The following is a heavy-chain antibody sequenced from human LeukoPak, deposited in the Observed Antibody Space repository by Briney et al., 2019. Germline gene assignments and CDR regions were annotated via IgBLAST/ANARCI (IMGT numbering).Heavy chain of an antibody. Sequence: PGGSLRLSCAASGFTFSSSEMNWVRQAPGKGLEWISYISSSGSTKYYADSVKGRFTISRDNAKNSLYLQLNSLRAEDTAVYYCERGDGGYYYGMDVWGRGTTVTVSS. CDR2: ISSSGSTK. D-gene: IGHD2-21*01. J-gene: IGHJ6*04. V-gene: IGHV3-48*03. CDR1: GFTFSSSE. CDR3: ERGDGGYYYGMDV.